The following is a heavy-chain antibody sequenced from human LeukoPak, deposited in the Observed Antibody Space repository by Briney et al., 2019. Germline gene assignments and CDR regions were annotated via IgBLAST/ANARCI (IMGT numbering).Heavy chain of an antibody. J-gene: IGHJ6*02. V-gene: IGHV3-7*03. D-gene: IGHD3-22*01. CDR3: ARDPGRQYSSVADV. Sequence: GGSLRLSCQASGFSFGSYWMNWVRQDPGKGLEWLADIKEDGSKIYNLDSVKGRFTISRDNAKNSLYLQMDSLRAADTAVYYCARDPGRQYSSVADVWGQGTMVTVSS. CDR2: IKEDGSKI. CDR1: GFSFGSYW.